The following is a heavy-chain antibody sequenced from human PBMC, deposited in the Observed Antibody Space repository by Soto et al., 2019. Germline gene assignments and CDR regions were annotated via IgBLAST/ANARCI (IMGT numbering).Heavy chain of an antibody. V-gene: IGHV4-59*12. D-gene: IGHD3-10*01. CDR3: ARVGFRGYYGSGSYSSNVGTPLIYYFDY. J-gene: IGHJ4*02. CDR2: IYYSGST. CDR1: GGSFSIYF. Sequence: NPSGTLSLTCAVYGGSFSIYFWSWIWQPPGKGLEWIGYIYYSGSTYYNPSLKSRVTISVDTSKNQFSLKLSSVTAADTAVYYCARVGFRGYYGSGSYSSNVGTPLIYYFDYWGQGTLVTVSS.